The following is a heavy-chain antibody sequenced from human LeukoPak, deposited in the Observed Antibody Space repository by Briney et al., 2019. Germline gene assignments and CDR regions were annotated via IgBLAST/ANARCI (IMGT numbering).Heavy chain of an antibody. V-gene: IGHV3-49*04. CDR3: TRLWGDSSGYYYYYFDY. CDR1: GFTFGDYA. D-gene: IGHD3-22*01. Sequence: AGGSLRLSCTASGFTFGDYAMSWVRQAPGKGLEWVGFIRSKAYGGTTEYAASVKGRFTISRDGSKSIAYLQMNSLKTEDTAVYYCTRLWGDSSGYYYYYFDYWGQGTLVTVSS. J-gene: IGHJ4*02. CDR2: IRSKAYGGTT.